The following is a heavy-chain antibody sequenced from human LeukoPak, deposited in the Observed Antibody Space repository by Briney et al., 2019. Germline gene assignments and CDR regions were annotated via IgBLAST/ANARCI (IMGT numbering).Heavy chain of an antibody. V-gene: IGHV3-30*18. J-gene: IGHJ5*02. D-gene: IGHD2-15*01. Sequence: GGSLRLSCAASGFTFGSYGMHWVRQAPGKGLEWVAVILYDGSNKYYADSVKGRFTISRDNSKNTLYLQMNSLRAEDTAVYYCAKDPNGCSGGSCYVPHWFDPWGQGTLVTVSS. CDR2: ILYDGSNK. CDR3: AKDPNGCSGGSCYVPHWFDP. CDR1: GFTFGSYG.